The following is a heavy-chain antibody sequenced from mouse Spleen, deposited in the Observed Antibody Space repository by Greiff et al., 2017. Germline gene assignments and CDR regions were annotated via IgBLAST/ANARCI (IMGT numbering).Heavy chain of an antibody. CDR1: GFTFSSYA. V-gene: IGHV5-9-3*01. Sequence: EVQVVESGGGLVKLGGSLKLSCAASGFTFSSYAMSWVRQTPEKRLEWVATISSGGGNTYYPDSVKGRFTISRDNAKNTLYLQMSSLKSEDTAMYYCARAYYGNSAWFAYWGQGTLVTVSA. CDR2: ISSGGGNT. J-gene: IGHJ3*01. D-gene: IGHD2-10*01. CDR3: ARAYYGNSAWFAY.